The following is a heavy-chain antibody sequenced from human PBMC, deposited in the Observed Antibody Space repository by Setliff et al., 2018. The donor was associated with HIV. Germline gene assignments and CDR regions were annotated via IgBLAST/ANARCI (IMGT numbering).Heavy chain of an antibody. CDR2: INHSGDT. J-gene: IGHJ4*02. CDR3: VRDDYGYNGKGFDY. D-gene: IGHD4-17*01. Sequence: PSETLSLTCAVYGGSFSGYYWSWIRQPPGKGLEWIGEINHSGDTNYNPSLKSRVTISVDTSKNQFSLKLISVTAADTAMYYCVRDDYGYNGKGFDYWGQGTLVTVSS. V-gene: IGHV4-34*01. CDR1: GGSFSGYY.